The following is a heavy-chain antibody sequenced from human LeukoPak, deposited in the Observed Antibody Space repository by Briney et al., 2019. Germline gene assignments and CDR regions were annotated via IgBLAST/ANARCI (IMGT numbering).Heavy chain of an antibody. CDR2: IIPIFGTA. Sequence: ASVKVSCKASGGTFSSYAISWVRQAPGQGLEWMGGIIPIFGTANYAQKLQGRVTMTTDTSTSTAYMELRSLRSDDTAVYYCARGPPNWNLQYWGQGTLVTVSS. V-gene: IGHV1-69*05. D-gene: IGHD1-7*01. J-gene: IGHJ4*02. CDR3: ARGPPNWNLQY. CDR1: GGTFSSYA.